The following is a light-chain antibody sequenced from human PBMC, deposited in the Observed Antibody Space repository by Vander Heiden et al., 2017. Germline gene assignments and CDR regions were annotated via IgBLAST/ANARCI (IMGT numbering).Light chain of an antibody. Sequence: QSVLTHPPSASGTPGQRVTISCSGSSSSIGSDTVHWYQQLPETAPKLLIYDDNQRASGVPDRFSGSKSGTSASLAISGLQSEDEADYYCAAWTDSLNAYVFGTGTEVTVL. CDR1: SSSIGSDT. J-gene: IGLJ1*01. V-gene: IGLV1-44*01. CDR2: DDN. CDR3: AAWTDSLNAYV.